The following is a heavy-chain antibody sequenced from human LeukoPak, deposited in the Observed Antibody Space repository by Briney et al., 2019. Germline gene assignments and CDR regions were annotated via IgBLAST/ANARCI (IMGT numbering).Heavy chain of an antibody. Sequence: GGSLRLSCAASGFTFSSYVMSWVRKAPGKGLEWVSAISGSGGSTYYADSVKGRFTISRDNSKNTLYLQMNSLRAEDTAVYYCAKVGAVVPAAMDFDYWGQGTLVTVSS. V-gene: IGHV3-23*01. J-gene: IGHJ4*02. CDR3: AKVGAVVPAAMDFDY. D-gene: IGHD2-2*01. CDR1: GFTFSSYV. CDR2: ISGSGGST.